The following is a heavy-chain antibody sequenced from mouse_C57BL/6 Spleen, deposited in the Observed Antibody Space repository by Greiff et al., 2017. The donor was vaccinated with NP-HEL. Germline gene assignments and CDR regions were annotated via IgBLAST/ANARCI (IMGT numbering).Heavy chain of an antibody. CDR2: ISYDGSN. V-gene: IGHV3-6*01. CDR3: SRGHYVSSYAYYAMDY. D-gene: IGHD1-1*01. J-gene: IGHJ4*01. Sequence: EVQLQESGPGLVKPSQSLSLTCSVTGYSITSGYYWNWIRQFPGNKLEWMGYISYDGSNNYNPSLKNRISIPRDPSKNQFFLKLNSVTTEDTATYYCSRGHYVSSYAYYAMDYWGQGTSVTVSS. CDR1: GYSITSGYY.